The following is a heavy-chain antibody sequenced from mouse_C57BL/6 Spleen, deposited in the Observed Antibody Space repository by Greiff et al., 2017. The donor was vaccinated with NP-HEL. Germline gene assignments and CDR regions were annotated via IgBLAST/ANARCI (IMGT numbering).Heavy chain of an antibody. CDR3: ARGGYYSNPAWFAY. V-gene: IGHV5-17*01. Sequence: EVKVVESGGGLVKPGGSLKLSCAASGFTFSDYGMHWVRQAPEKGLEWVAYISSGSSTIYYADTVKGRFTISRDNAKNTLFLQMTSLRSEDTAMYYCARGGYYSNPAWFAYWGQGTLVTVSA. CDR1: GFTFSDYG. D-gene: IGHD2-5*01. J-gene: IGHJ3*01. CDR2: ISSGSSTI.